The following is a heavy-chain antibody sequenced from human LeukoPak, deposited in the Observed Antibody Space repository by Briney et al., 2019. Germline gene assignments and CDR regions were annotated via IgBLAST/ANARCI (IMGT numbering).Heavy chain of an antibody. V-gene: IGHV3-21*01. D-gene: IGHD3-10*01. J-gene: IGHJ3*02. CDR1: GFTFSSYS. Sequence: GGSLRLSCAASGFTFSSYSMNWVRQAPGKGLEWVSSISSSSSYIYYADSVKGRFTISRDNAKNSLYLQMNILRAEDTAVYFCARTSLRYFGSGSYSLDVFDIWGQGTMVTVFS. CDR3: ARTSLRYFGSGSYSLDVFDI. CDR2: ISSSSSYI.